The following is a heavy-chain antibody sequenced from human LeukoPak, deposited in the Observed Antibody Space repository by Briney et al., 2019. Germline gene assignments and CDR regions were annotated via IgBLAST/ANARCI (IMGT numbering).Heavy chain of an antibody. CDR3: AKQLGYCSDGSCYFPY. V-gene: IGHV3-21*04. CDR2: ISFSSDYI. D-gene: IGHD2-15*01. CDR1: GFTFRNYS. J-gene: IGHJ4*02. Sequence: GGSLRLSCAASGFTFRNYSMDWVRQAPGQGLEWVSSISFSSDYIYYADSVKGRFTISRDNSKSTLCLQMNSLRAEDTAVYYCAKQLGYCSDGSCYFPYWGQGTLVTVSS.